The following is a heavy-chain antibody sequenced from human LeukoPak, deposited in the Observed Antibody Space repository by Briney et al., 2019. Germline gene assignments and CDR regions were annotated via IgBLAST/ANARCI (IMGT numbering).Heavy chain of an antibody. CDR1: GFSFSSYA. CDR2: ISGSGGGT. V-gene: IGHV3-23*01. D-gene: IGHD3-10*01. CDR3: ARGLITSGGFDY. Sequence: GGSLRLSCAPSGFSFSSYAMTWVRQPPGKGLEWVSTISGSGGGTYYADSVKGRFTPSRDNSKNTLYLQMNSLRAEDTAIYYCARGLITSGGFDYWGQGALVSVSS. J-gene: IGHJ4*02.